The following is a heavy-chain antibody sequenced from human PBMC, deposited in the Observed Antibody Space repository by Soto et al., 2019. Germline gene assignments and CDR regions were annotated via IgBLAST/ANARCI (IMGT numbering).Heavy chain of an antibody. J-gene: IGHJ6*02. D-gene: IGHD3-10*01. CDR2: ISYDGSNK. Sequence: QVQLVESGGGVVQPGRSLRLSCAASGFTFSSYGMHWVRQAPGKGLEWVAVISYDGSNKYYADSVKGRFTISRDNSKNTLYLQMNSLRAEDTAVYYCAKDKLLVLLWFGELGGGDGMDVWGQGTTVTVSS. CDR3: AKDKLLVLLWFGELGGGDGMDV. V-gene: IGHV3-30*18. CDR1: GFTFSSYG.